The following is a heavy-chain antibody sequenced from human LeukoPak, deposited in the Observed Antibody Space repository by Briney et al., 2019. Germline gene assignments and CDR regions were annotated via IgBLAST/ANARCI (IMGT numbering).Heavy chain of an antibody. CDR1: GFTFSSYA. CDR2: ISSNGGST. D-gene: IGHD3-10*02. V-gene: IGHV3-64*01. J-gene: IGHJ4*02. Sequence: GGSLRLSCAASGFTFSSYAMHWVRQAPGKGLEYVSAISSNGGSTYYANSVKGRFTISRDNSKNTLYLQMGSLRAEDMAVYYCARGRHGDHVSLFEYWGQGTLVTVSS. CDR3: ARGRHGDHVSLFEY.